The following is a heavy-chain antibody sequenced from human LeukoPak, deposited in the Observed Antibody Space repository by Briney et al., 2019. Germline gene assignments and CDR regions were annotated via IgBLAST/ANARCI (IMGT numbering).Heavy chain of an antibody. V-gene: IGHV3-49*04. CDR1: GFTFGDYA. CDR3: TRGDRRFDP. J-gene: IGHJ5*02. CDR2: IRSKAYGGTT. Sequence: GGSLRLSCTGSGFTFGDYAMNWVREAPGQGLERVGFIRSKAYGGTTEYAASVKGRFTISRDDSKSIANLQMNSLKTEDTAVYYCTRGDRRFDPWGQGTLVTVSS.